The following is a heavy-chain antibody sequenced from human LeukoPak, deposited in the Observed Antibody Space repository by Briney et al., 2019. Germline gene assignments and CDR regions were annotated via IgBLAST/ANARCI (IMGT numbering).Heavy chain of an antibody. CDR2: ISSSSTYI. CDR3: AREGHYYGSADY. CDR1: GFTFSDHN. Sequence: PGGSLRLSCIVSGFTFSDHNMNSVRQAPGKGLELVSSISSSSTYIYNADSVKGRFIISRDNAKNSLYLQMNSLRAEETAVYYCAREGHYYGSADYWGQGTLVTVSS. V-gene: IGHV3-21*06. J-gene: IGHJ4*02. D-gene: IGHD3-10*01.